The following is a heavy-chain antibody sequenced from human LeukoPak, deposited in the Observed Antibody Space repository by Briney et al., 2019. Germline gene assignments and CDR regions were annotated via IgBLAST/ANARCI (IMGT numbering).Heavy chain of an antibody. CDR3: ARGYCSGGSCYAFDY. J-gene: IGHJ4*02. CDR2: IYPGDSDT. Sequence: GESLKISCKGSGYRFTNYWIGWVRQMPGKGLEWMGIIYPGDSDTRYSPSFQGQVIISAEKSISTAYLQWSSLKASDTAMYYCARGYCSGGSCYAFDYWGQGTLVTVSS. V-gene: IGHV5-51*01. D-gene: IGHD2-15*01. CDR1: GYRFTNYW.